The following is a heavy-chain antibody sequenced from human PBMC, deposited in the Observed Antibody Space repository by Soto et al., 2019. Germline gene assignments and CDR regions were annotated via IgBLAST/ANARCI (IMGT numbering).Heavy chain of an antibody. D-gene: IGHD2-2*01. V-gene: IGHV3-23*01. CDR2: LSGSGGSS. CDR1: GFTFSNYA. CDR3: AKDTVPVATPWFDP. J-gene: IGHJ5*02. Sequence: GGSLRLSCAASGFTFSNYAMSWVRQAPGKGLEWVSTLSGSGGSSYYADSVKRRFTISRDNSKNTLYLQMNSLRAEDTAVYYCAKDTVPVATPWFDPWGQGTLVTVSS.